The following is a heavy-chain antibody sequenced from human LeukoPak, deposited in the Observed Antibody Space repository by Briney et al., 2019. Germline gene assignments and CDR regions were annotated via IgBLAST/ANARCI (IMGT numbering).Heavy chain of an antibody. CDR3: ARRGYESSGPKYYFER. V-gene: IGHV3-23*01. CDR2: FDRGSLDT. J-gene: IGHJ4*02. D-gene: IGHD3-22*01. CDR1: GFTLSDYP. Sequence: GGSLRLSCAASGFTLSDYPVTWVRQAPGKGLQWVSLFDRGSLDTYYADSVRGRFTVSRDNDKNTLYLQMNSLRAEDTAVYYCARRGYESSGPKYYFERGGQGILVTVSS.